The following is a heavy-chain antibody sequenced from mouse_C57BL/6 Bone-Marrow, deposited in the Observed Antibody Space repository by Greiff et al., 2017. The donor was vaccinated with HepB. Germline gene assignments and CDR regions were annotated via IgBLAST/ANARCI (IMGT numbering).Heavy chain of an antibody. D-gene: IGHD2-2*01. J-gene: IGHJ2*01. V-gene: IGHV1-81*01. CDR1: GYTFTSYG. CDR3: ARRGSTMVVDY. Sequence: VKVVESGAELARPGASVKLSCKASGYTFTSYGISWVKQRTGQGLEWIGEIYPRSGNTYYNEKFKGKATLTADKSSSTAYMELRSLTSEDSAVYFCARRGSTMVVDYWGQGTTLTVSS. CDR2: IYPRSGNT.